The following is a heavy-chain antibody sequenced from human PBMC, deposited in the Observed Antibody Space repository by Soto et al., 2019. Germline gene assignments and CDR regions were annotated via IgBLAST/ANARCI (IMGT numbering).Heavy chain of an antibody. J-gene: IGHJ6*02. Sequence: QVQLVQSGAEVKKPGASVKVSYKASGYTFTSYGISWVRQAPGQGLEWMGWISAYNGNTNYAQKLQGRVTMTTDTSTSTAYMELRSLRSDDTAVYYCATLYSSSLKDYYYYGMDVWGQGTTVTVSS. V-gene: IGHV1-18*01. CDR2: ISAYNGNT. CDR1: GYTFTSYG. CDR3: ATLYSSSLKDYYYYGMDV. D-gene: IGHD6-13*01.